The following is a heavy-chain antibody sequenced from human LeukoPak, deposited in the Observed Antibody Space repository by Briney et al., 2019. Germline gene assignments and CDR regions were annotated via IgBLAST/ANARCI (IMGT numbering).Heavy chain of an antibody. D-gene: IGHD3-22*01. V-gene: IGHV3-48*03. J-gene: IGHJ3*01. CDR3: ARDSPDTSGYYRDAFDL. CDR2: ISSSGSTI. Sequence: GGSLRLSCVGSGFTFSNNEMHWVRQAPGKGLEWVSYISSSGSTIYYADSVKGRFTISRDNAKNSLYLQMNSLRAEDTAVYYCARDSPDTSGYYRDAFDLWGQGTMVTVSS. CDR1: GFTFSNNE.